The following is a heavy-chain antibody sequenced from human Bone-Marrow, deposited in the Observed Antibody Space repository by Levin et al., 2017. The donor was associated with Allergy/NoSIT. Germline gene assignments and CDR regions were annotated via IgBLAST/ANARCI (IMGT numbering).Heavy chain of an antibody. CDR3: AKDMSSRDDYIWGSSGFDY. CDR1: GFTFDAYA. D-gene: IGHD3-16*01. J-gene: IGHJ4*02. CDR2: ISWSGGNI. Sequence: LSLTCAASGFTFDAYAMHWVRQAPGKGLEWVSGISWSGGNIGYADSVRGRFTISRDNAKNSLFLQMNSLRAEDTALYYCAKDMSSRDDYIWGSSGFDYWGQGNLVTVSS. V-gene: IGHV3-9*01.